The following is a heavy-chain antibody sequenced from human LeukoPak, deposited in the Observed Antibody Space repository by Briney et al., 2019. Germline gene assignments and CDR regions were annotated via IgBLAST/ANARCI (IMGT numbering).Heavy chain of an antibody. CDR2: ISPRSNGI. D-gene: IGHD5-18*01. CDR3: AKGGDTAMARAWADCYYMDV. CDR1: GFTFSSYA. Sequence: PGGSLRLSCAASGFTFSSYAMIWVRQAPGKGLEWVSAISPRSNGIYYTDSVRGRFTVSRDNSKNTLYLQMNSLRAEDTAVYYCAKGGDTAMARAWADCYYMDVWGKGTTVTVSS. V-gene: IGHV3-23*01. J-gene: IGHJ6*03.